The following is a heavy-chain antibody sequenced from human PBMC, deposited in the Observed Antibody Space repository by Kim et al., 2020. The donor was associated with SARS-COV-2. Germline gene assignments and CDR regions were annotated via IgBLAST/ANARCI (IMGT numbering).Heavy chain of an antibody. J-gene: IGHJ4*02. V-gene: IGHV3-23*01. CDR3: AKDQWAKMTHDGPFNY. CDR1: GFTFSSFA. D-gene: IGHD1-26*01. Sequence: GGSLRLSCAASGFTFSSFAMSWVRQAPGKGLEWVSGISDSGDKTYFQHSVKGRFTISRDNSKNTLYLQMSSLRVEDTAIYYCAKDQWAKMTHDGPFNYWGQGTLVTVSS. CDR2: ISDSGDKT.